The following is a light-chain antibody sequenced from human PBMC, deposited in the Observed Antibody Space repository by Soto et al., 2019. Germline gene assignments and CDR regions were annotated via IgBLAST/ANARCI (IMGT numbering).Light chain of an antibody. CDR1: SSNIGSNT. CDR2: NDD. CDR3: AAWDDSLNGWV. V-gene: IGLV1-44*01. Sequence: QSVLTQPPSASGTPGQRVTISCSGSSSNIGSNTVNWYQQLPGMAPKLLIYNDDQRPSGVPDRFSGSKSGTSASLAISGLQSEDEAVYFCAAWDDSLNGWVFGGGTKLTVL. J-gene: IGLJ3*02.